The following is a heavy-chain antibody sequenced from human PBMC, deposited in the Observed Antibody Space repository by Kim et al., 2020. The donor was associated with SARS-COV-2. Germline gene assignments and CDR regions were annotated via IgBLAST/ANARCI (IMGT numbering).Heavy chain of an antibody. Sequence: YPDSVKGRFTISRDNAKHSLYLQMNSLRDEDTAVYYCARVSGFWSGFFDYWGQGTLVTVSS. D-gene: IGHD3-3*01. CDR3: ARVSGFWSGFFDY. J-gene: IGHJ4*02. V-gene: IGHV3-48*02.